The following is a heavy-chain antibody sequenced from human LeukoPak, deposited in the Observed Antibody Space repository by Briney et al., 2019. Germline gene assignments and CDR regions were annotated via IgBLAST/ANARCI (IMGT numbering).Heavy chain of an antibody. Sequence: SETLSLTCTVSGGSISSYYWSWIRQPSGKGLEWIGYIYYSGSTNYNPSLKSRVTISVDTSKNQFSLKLSSVTAADTAVYYCARLGYDPNGWFDPWGQGTLVTVSS. V-gene: IGHV4-59*08. CDR3: ARLGYDPNGWFDP. J-gene: IGHJ5*02. D-gene: IGHD1-1*01. CDR1: GGSISSYY. CDR2: IYYSGST.